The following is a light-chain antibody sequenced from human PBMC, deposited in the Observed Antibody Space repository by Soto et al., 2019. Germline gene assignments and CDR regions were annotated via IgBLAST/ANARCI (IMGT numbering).Light chain of an antibody. V-gene: IGKV3-11*01. J-gene: IGKJ4*01. CDR1: QSVSTY. Sequence: DILLTQSPATLSLSPGERATLSCRASQSVSTYLTWYQQKPGQAPRLLIYEASKRATDIPARFSGSGSGKDFTLTISSLEPEDFAVYYCQQRGSWPLTFGGGTKVEIK. CDR2: EAS. CDR3: QQRGSWPLT.